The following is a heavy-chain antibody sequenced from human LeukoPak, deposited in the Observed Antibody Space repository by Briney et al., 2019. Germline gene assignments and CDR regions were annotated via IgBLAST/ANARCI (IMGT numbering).Heavy chain of an antibody. CDR2: ITPMFGTA. V-gene: IGHV1-69*13. Sequence: ASVKVTCKASGGSFSSYAISWVRQAPGQGLEWMGRITPMFGTANYAQKFQGRVTITADESTSTAYMELSSLRSEDTAVYYCVRDGSYYDSSGYYYLYWGQGTLVTVSS. D-gene: IGHD3-22*01. J-gene: IGHJ4*02. CDR1: GGSFSSYA. CDR3: VRDGSYYDSSGYYYLY.